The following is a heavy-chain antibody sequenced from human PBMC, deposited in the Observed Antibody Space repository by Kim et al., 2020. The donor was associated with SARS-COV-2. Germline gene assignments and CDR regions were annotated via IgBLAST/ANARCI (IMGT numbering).Heavy chain of an antibody. CDR1: GFTFSSYW. D-gene: IGHD3-10*01. CDR2: IKGDGSMK. CDR3: LKDFRGD. J-gene: IGHJ4*02. Sequence: GGSLRLSCVASGFTFSSYWMSWVRQAPGKGLEWVANIKGDGSMKNYVDSVTGRFTISRDNAKNSLYLQMNSLRAEDSAVYYCLKDFRGDWGQGPLVTVSS. V-gene: IGHV3-7*01.